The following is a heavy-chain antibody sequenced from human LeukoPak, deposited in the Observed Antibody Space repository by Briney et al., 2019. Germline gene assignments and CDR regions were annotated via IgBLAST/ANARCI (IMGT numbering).Heavy chain of an antibody. CDR2: VIPIFGTA. CDR3: VRRRGYCTNGVCSMDRYYYYYYGMVV. CDR1: GGTFSSYA. V-gene: IGHV1-69*13. J-gene: IGHJ6*02. D-gene: IGHD2-8*01. Sequence: ASVKVSCKASGGTFSSYAISWVRQAPGQGLEWMGGVIPIFGTANYAQKFQGRVTITADESTSTAYMELSSLRSEDTAVYYCVRRRGYCTNGVCSMDRYYYYYYGMVVWGQGTTVTVSS.